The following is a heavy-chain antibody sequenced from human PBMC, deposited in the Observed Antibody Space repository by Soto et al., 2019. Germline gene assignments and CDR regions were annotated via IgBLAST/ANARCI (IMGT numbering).Heavy chain of an antibody. V-gene: IGHV4-31*03. Sequence: QVQLQESGPGPVKPSQTLSLTCTVSGGSISSGGYYWTWIRQHPGKGLEWIGYNYYSGITYYNPSLKSRVTISLDTSKNQFSLKLSSVTAADTAVYYCARGSSIAGLYYGMDVWGQGTTVTVSS. CDR1: GGSISSGGYY. J-gene: IGHJ6*02. CDR2: NYYSGIT. CDR3: ARGSSIAGLYYGMDV. D-gene: IGHD6-6*01.